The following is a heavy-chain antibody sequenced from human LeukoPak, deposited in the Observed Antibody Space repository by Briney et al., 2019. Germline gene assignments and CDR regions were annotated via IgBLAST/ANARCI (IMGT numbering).Heavy chain of an antibody. CDR2: IYSGGST. Sequence: PGGSLRLSCAASGFIVSSNYMSWVRQAPGKGLEWVSIIYSGGSTYYADSVKGRFTISRDISKNTLHLQMNSLRAEDTAVYCCARLGYYDALTDILDDFWGQGTLVTVSS. V-gene: IGHV3-53*01. J-gene: IGHJ4*02. CDR1: GFIVSSNY. D-gene: IGHD3-9*01. CDR3: ARLGYYDALTDILDDF.